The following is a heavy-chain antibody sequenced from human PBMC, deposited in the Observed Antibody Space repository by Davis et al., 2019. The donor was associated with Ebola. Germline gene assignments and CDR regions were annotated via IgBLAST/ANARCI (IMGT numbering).Heavy chain of an antibody. D-gene: IGHD3-16*01. J-gene: IGHJ4*02. Sequence: ASVKVSCKASGYTFTNYDINWVRQATGQGLEWMGWMNPNSGNTGYAQKFQGRVTMTRSTSISTAYMELSNLGSEDTAVYYCTRAFRASSSESSGYWGQGTLVTVSS. CDR2: MNPNSGNT. CDR1: GYTFTNYD. CDR3: TRAFRASSSESSGY. V-gene: IGHV1-8*01.